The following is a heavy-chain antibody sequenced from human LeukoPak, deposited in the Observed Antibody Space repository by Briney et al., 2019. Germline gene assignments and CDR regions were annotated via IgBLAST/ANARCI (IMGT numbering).Heavy chain of an antibody. CDR1: GYSFTSNY. J-gene: IGHJ4*02. V-gene: IGHV1-46*01. CDR3: ARDQEAFDY. Sequence: ASVKVSCKASGYSFTSNYIHWVRQAPGQGLEWMGVIYPRDGSTSYAQKFQGRVTVTRDTSTSTVHMELSGLRSEDTAVYYCARDQEAFDYWGQGTLVTVSS. CDR2: IYPRDGST.